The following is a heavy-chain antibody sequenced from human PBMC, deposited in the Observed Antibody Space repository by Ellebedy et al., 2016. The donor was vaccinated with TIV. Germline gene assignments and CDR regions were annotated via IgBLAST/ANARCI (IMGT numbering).Heavy chain of an antibody. J-gene: IGHJ3*02. CDR3: ARDIGGEQFEFPFDAFDI. V-gene: IGHV1-18*04. D-gene: IGHD6-6*01. CDR1: GYTFATYG. CDR2: IGAYIGNT. Sequence: ASVKVSCKASGYTFATYGISWVRQAPGQGLEWMGWIGAYIGNTNYAQKFQGRVTLTTDPSTSTAYMELRSLRSDDTAVYYCARDIGGEQFEFPFDAFDIWGHGTMVTVSS.